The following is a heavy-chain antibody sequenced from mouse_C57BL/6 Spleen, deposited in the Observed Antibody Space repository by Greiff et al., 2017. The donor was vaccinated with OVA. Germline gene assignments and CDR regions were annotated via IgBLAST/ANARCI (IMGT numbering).Heavy chain of an antibody. V-gene: IGHV1-82*01. CDR3: AGTGTGY. CDR1: GYAFSSSW. J-gene: IGHJ2*01. CDR2: IYPGDGDT. Sequence: QVQLQQSGPELVKPGASVKISCKASGYAFSSSWMNWVKQRPGKGLGWIGRIYPGDGDTNYNGKFKGKATLTADKSSSTAYMQLSSLTSEDYAVYFCAGTGTGYWGQGTTLTVSS. D-gene: IGHD4-1*01.